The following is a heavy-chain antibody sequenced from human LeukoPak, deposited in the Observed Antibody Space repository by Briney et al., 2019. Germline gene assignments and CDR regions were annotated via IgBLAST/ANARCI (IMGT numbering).Heavy chain of an antibody. D-gene: IGHD3-3*01. J-gene: IGHJ4*02. CDR2: IKQDGSEK. CDR1: GFTFSNYW. Sequence: GGSLRLSCAASGFTFSNYWMSWVRQAPGKGLEWVANIKQDGSEKDYVDSVKGRFTISRDNAKNSLYLQMNSLRAEDTAVYYCAREIFWSGYYSNLHFDYWGRGTQVTVSS. CDR3: AREIFWSGYYSNLHFDY. V-gene: IGHV3-7*01.